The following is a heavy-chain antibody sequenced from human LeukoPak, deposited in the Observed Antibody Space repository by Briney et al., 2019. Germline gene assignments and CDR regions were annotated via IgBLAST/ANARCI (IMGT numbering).Heavy chain of an antibody. V-gene: IGHV3-23*01. CDR3: AKSLYGGCDY. CDR2: VNGNGGST. CDR1: EFTFSSYS. D-gene: IGHD3-16*02. Sequence: GSLRLSCAASEFTFSSYSMDWVRQAPGKGLEWVSGVNGNGGSTSYADSVKGRFTIFRDNSKNTVYLQMNSLRVEDTAVYYCAKSLYGGCDYWGQGTVVTVSS. J-gene: IGHJ4*02.